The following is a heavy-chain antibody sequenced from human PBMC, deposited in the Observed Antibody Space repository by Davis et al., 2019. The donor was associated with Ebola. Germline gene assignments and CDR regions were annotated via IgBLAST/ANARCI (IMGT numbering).Heavy chain of an antibody. V-gene: IGHV1-18*01. CDR3: ARSPFGSAAGNADY. CDR2: ISAYNGNT. CDR1: GGTFSSYA. J-gene: IGHJ4*02. D-gene: IGHD6-13*01. Sequence: ASVKVSCKASGGTFSSYAISWVRQAPGQGLEWMGWISAYNGNTNYAQKLQGRVTMTTDTSTSTAYMELRSLRSDDTAVYYCARSPFGSAAGNADYWGQGTLVTVSS.